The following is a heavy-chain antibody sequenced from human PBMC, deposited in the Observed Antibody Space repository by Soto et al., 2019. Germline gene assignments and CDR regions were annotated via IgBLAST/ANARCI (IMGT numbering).Heavy chain of an antibody. CDR3: AREAAAGLMVHDY. CDR1: GYTFTGYY. J-gene: IGHJ4*02. D-gene: IGHD6-13*01. CDR2: INPNSGGT. V-gene: IGHV1-2*02. Sequence: ASVKVSCKASGYTFTGYYMHWVRQAPGQGLEWMGWINPNSGGTNYAQKFQGRVTMTRDTSISTAYMELSRLRSDDTAVYYCAREAAAGLMVHDYWRQRTLVTVSS.